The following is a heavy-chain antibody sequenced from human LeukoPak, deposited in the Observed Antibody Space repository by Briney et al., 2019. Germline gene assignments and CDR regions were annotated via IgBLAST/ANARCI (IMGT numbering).Heavy chain of an antibody. J-gene: IGHJ6*02. V-gene: IGHV4-59*08. CDR3: ARLNLYYYGMDV. Sequence: SDSLTLTCNASGYSISSYYWSWIRQPPGQGLEWIGYIYYSGSTNYNPSLKSRVTISVDTSKNQFSLKRSSVTAADTAVCYCARLNLYYYGMDVWGQGTTVTVSS. CDR2: IYYSGST. CDR1: GYSISSYY.